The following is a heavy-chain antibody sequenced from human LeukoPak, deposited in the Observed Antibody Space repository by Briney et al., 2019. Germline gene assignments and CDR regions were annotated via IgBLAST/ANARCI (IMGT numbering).Heavy chain of an antibody. J-gene: IGHJ4*02. CDR2: ISSGGSSI. Sequence: GGSLRLSCAASGFTFSDYYMNWIRQAPGKGLEWVSYISSGGSSIYYADSVKGRFTISRDNAKNSLYMEMNSLRAEDTAVYYCARGKVVAGFFDYWGQGNLVTVSS. D-gene: IGHD6-19*01. CDR3: ARGKVVAGFFDY. CDR1: GFTFSDYY. V-gene: IGHV3-11*01.